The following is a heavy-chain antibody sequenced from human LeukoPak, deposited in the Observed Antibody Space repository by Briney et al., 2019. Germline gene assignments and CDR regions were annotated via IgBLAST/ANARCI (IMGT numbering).Heavy chain of an antibody. CDR2: ISSSSTYR. D-gene: IGHD6-13*01. CDR3: ASCTSSWHLLPDF. Sequence: PGGSLRLSCAASGFTFSAYSMNWVRQAPGKGLEWVSSISSSSTYRYYADSVKGRFTISRDDATNSLYLQMNSLRAEDTAVYYCASCTSSWHLLPDFWGQGTLVTVSS. J-gene: IGHJ4*02. V-gene: IGHV3-21*01. CDR1: GFTFSAYS.